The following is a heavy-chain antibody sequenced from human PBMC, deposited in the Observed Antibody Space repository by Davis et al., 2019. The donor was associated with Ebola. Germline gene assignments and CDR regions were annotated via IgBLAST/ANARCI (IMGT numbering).Heavy chain of an antibody. D-gene: IGHD1-1*01. CDR1: GFTFSSYS. Sequence: PGGSLRLSCAASGFTFSSYSMNWVRQAPGKGLEWVSVIYSGGSTYYADSVKGRFTISRDNSKNTLYLQMNSLRAEDTAVYYCARTNDGFSMDVWGKGTTVTVSS. CDR2: IYSGGST. V-gene: IGHV3-53*01. CDR3: ARTNDGFSMDV. J-gene: IGHJ6*04.